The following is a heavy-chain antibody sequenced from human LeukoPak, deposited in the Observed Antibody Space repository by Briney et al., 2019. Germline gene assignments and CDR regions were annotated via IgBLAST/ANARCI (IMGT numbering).Heavy chain of an antibody. CDR1: GYTFTSYY. Sequence: ASVKVSCKASGYTFTSYYMHWVRQAPGQGLEWMGIINPSGGSTSYAQKLQGRVTMTRDTSTSTVYMELSSLRSEDTAVYYCARIYCSSTSCSNWFDPWGQGTLVTVSS. J-gene: IGHJ5*02. CDR2: INPSGGST. V-gene: IGHV1-46*01. D-gene: IGHD2-2*01. CDR3: ARIYCSSTSCSNWFDP.